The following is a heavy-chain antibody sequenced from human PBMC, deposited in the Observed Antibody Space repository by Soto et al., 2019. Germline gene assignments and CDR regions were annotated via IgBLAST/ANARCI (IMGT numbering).Heavy chain of an antibody. J-gene: IGHJ4*02. CDR2: IGTAGDT. Sequence: AGSLSLSCEASGFTFTAFDMHWVRQPTGQGLEWVSTIGTAGDTYYAASVKGRFTISRDNAKNSLSLQMNSLRAGDTAVYFCARGQEVGAHFFDSWGQGTQVTVSS. D-gene: IGHD2-15*01. CDR3: ARGQEVGAHFFDS. CDR1: GFTFTAFD. V-gene: IGHV3-13*01.